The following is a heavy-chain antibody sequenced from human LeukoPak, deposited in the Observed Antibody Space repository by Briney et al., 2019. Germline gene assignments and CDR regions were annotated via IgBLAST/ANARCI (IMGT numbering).Heavy chain of an antibody. J-gene: IGHJ4*02. CDR3: SKGAVRGYRTYFFDH. Sequence: GGSLRLSCAASGFTFSNYAMTWVRQAPGKGLEWVSGIRYHGGSSYYADSVKARFTISRDNSKTTVYLQMNRLRAEDTAVYHCSKGAVRGYRTYFFDHGAREPWSPSPQ. V-gene: IGHV3-23*01. CDR2: IRYHGGSS. CDR1: GFTFSNYA. D-gene: IGHD3-22*01.